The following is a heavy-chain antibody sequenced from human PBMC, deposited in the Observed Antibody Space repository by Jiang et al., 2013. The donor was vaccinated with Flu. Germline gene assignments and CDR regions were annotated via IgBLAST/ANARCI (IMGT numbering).Heavy chain of an antibody. CDR1: GFTFSSYG. V-gene: IGHV3-33*01. CDR2: IWYDGSNK. Sequence: VQLLESGGGVVQPGRSLRLSCAASGFTFSSYGMHWVRQAPGKGLEWVAVIWYDGSNKYYADSVKGRFTISRDNSKNTLYLQMNSLRAEDTAVYYCARVTTGTLSFDYWGQGTLVTVSS. D-gene: IGHD1-1*01. CDR3: ARVTTGTLSFDY. J-gene: IGHJ4*02.